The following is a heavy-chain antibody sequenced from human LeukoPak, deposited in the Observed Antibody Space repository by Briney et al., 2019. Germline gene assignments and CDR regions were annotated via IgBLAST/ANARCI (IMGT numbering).Heavy chain of an antibody. CDR3: ARDQGHSYGTHASDY. J-gene: IGHJ4*02. CDR2: IIPILGIA. V-gene: IGHV1-69*04. CDR1: GGTFSSYA. Sequence: SVKVSCKASGGTFSSYAISWVRQAPGQGLEWMGRIIPILGIANYAQKFQGRVTITADKSTSTAYMELSSLRSEDTAVYYCARDQGHSYGTHASDYWGQGTLVTVSS. D-gene: IGHD5-18*01.